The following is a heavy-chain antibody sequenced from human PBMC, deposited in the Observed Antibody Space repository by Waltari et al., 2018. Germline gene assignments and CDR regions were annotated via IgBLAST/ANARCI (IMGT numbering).Heavy chain of an antibody. J-gene: IGHJ6*03. D-gene: IGHD3-3*01. CDR2: IYHSGST. CDR3: AREAIFGVVTNYYYMDV. CDR1: GYSISSGSS. Sequence: QVQLQESGPGLVTPSETLSLTCAVSGYSISSGSSWGWIRPPQGKGLEWIGSIYHSGSTYYNPSLKSRVTISVDTPKNQFSLKLSSVTAADTAVYYCAREAIFGVVTNYYYMDVWGKGTTVTVSS. V-gene: IGHV4-38-2*01.